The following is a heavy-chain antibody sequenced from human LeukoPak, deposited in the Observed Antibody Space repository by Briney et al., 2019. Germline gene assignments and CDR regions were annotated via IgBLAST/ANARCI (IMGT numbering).Heavy chain of an antibody. J-gene: IGHJ4*02. D-gene: IGHD6-19*01. CDR1: GFTFSSYA. V-gene: IGHV3-23*01. CDR3: AKDQAAVAAYYFDY. Sequence: GGSLRLSCAASGFTFSSYAMSWVRQAPGKGLEWVSAISGSGGSTYYADSVKGRFTISRDNSKNTLYLQMSSLRAEDTAVYFCAKDQAAVAAYYFDYWGQGTLVTVSS. CDR2: ISGSGGST.